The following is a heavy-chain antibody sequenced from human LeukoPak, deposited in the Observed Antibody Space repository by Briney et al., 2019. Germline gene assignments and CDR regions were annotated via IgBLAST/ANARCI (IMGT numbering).Heavy chain of an antibody. CDR2: IYTSGST. CDR3: ARSASYGDYPIDY. J-gene: IGHJ4*02. V-gene: IGHV4-38-2*01. Sequence: SETLSLTCAVSGYSIRSGYYWGWIRPPPGKGLEWIGRIYTSGSTKYNPSLKSRVTISLDKSKNQFSLNLNSVTAADTAVYYCARSASYGDYPIDYWGQGTLVTVSS. CDR1: GYSIRSGYY. D-gene: IGHD4-17*01.